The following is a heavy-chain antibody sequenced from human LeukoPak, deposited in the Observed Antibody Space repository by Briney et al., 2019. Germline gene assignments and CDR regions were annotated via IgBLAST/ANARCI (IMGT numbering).Heavy chain of an antibody. D-gene: IGHD3-16*01. J-gene: IGHJ5*02. V-gene: IGHV3-64*02. Sequence: GGSLRLSCAVSGITFSSHAMHWIRQTPGKGLEYVSAIVSNGVNTYYADSVRGRFTISRDNSKNTLYLEMGSLSPEDTAVHYCVRGGYYDATDLWGQGALVTVSS. CDR1: GITFSSHA. CDR2: IVSNGVNT. CDR3: VRGGYYDATDL.